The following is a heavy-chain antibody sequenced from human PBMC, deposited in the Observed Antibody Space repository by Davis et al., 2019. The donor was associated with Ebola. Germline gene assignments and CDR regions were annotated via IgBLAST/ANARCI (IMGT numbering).Heavy chain of an antibody. D-gene: IGHD3-22*01. CDR2: ISAYNGNT. Sequence: ASVKVSCKASGYTFTSYGISWVRQAPGQGLEWMGWISAYNGNTNYAQKLQGRVTMTTDTSTSTAYMELRSLRSDDTAVYYCASSGGGDSSGYYRYYYYYGMDVWGQGTTVTVSS. V-gene: IGHV1-18*01. J-gene: IGHJ6*02. CDR1: GYTFTSYG. CDR3: ASSGGGDSSGYYRYYYYYGMDV.